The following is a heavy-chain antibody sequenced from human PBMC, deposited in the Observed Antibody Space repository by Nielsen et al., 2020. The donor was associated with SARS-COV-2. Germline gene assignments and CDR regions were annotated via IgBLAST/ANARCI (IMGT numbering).Heavy chain of an antibody. CDR1: GGSIKTASYY. J-gene: IGHJ3*02. CDR2: VYHTGST. V-gene: IGHV4-31*03. Sequence: SETLSLTCTVSGGSIKTASYYWSWIRQHPEWGLEWVGYVYHTGSTYYNAALESRVTISADMSKNQFSLELTSLTAADTAVYYCAKDGGATIALWYAFDIWGQGTMVTVSS. CDR3: AKDGGATIALWYAFDI. D-gene: IGHD5-12*01.